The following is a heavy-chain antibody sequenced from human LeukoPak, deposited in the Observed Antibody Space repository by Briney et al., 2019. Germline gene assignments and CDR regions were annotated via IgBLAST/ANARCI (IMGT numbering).Heavy chain of an antibody. CDR2: ISSGSSYI. CDR3: AKYYYGSGTSLGY. J-gene: IGHJ4*02. CDR1: GFTLSRYS. D-gene: IGHD3-10*01. V-gene: IGHV3-21*01. Sequence: GGSLRLSCAASGFTLSRYSMNWVRQAPGKGLEWVSSISSGSSYIYYAGSVKGRFTISRDNAKDSLYLQMNSLRAEDTAVYYCAKYYYGSGTSLGYWGQGTLVTVSS.